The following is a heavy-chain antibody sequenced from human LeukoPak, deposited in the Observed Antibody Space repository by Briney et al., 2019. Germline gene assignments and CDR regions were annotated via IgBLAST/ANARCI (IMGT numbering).Heavy chain of an antibody. Sequence: GGSLRLSCAASGFTFSSYAMSWVRQAPGKGLEWVSAVSGSGDNTYYADSVRGRFTISRDNSKNTLYLQMNRLRAEDTAIYYCAKAGHIGWDYFDYWGQGTLVTVSS. V-gene: IGHV3-23*01. CDR3: AKAGHIGWDYFDY. J-gene: IGHJ4*02. D-gene: IGHD3-16*01. CDR1: GFTFSSYA. CDR2: VSGSGDNT.